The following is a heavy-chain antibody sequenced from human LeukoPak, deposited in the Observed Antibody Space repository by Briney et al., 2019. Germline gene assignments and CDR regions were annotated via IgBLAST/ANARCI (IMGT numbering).Heavy chain of an antibody. CDR1: RFTFSDHY. D-gene: IGHD1-26*01. J-gene: IGHJ4*02. CDR3: VRGENSGNYFSLDY. V-gene: IGHV3-72*01. Sequence: GGSLRVSCVASRFTFSDHYMDWVRQAPGKGLEWVGRIRKKANSYTTEYAASVKGRFTISRDDSKNSLYMQMNNLKTEDTAVYYCVRGENSGNYFSLDYWGQGTLVTVSS. CDR2: IRKKANSYTT.